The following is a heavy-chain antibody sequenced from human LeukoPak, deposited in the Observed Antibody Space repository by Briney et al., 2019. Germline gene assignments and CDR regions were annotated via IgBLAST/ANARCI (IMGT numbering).Heavy chain of an antibody. D-gene: IGHD6-13*01. CDR3: ARDGSSPSYGMDV. J-gene: IGHJ6*02. Sequence: SVKVSCKASGGTFSSYAISWVRQAPGQGLEWMGRIIPILGIANYAQKFQGRVTITADKSTSTAYMELSSLRSEDTAVYYCARDGSSPSYGMDVWGQGTTVTVSS. CDR1: GGTFSSYA. CDR2: IIPILGIA. V-gene: IGHV1-69*04.